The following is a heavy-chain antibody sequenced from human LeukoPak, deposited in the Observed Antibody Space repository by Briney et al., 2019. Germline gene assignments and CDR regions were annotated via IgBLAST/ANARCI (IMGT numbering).Heavy chain of an antibody. Sequence: ASVKVSCKASGYTFTGYYMHWVRQAPGQGLEWMGWINPNSGGTNYAQKFQGRVTMTRDTSISTAYMELSRLRSDDTAVYYCARAAMLPAADLYYFDYWGQGTLVTVSS. J-gene: IGHJ4*02. CDR3: ARAAMLPAADLYYFDY. CDR2: INPNSGGT. D-gene: IGHD2-2*01. V-gene: IGHV1-2*02. CDR1: GYTFTGYY.